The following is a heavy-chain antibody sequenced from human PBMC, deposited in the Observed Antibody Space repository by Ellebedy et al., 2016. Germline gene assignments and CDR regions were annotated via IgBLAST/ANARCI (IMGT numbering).Heavy chain of an antibody. CDR2: IIPTFGTA. J-gene: IGHJ4*02. CDR3: ASGDGNDFWSGYPSDY. V-gene: IGHV1-69*13. CDR1: GGTFSSYA. Sequence: SVKVSXXASGGTFSSYAISWVRQAPGQGLEWMGGIIPTFGTANYAQKFQGRVTITADESTSTAYMELSSLRSEDTAVYYCASGDGNDFWSGYPSDYWGQGTLVTVSS. D-gene: IGHD3-3*01.